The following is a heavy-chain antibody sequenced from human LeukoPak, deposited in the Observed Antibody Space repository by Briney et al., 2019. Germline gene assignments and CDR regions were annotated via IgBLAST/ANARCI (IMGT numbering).Heavy chain of an antibody. Sequence: SETLSLTCTVSGGSISSSSYYWGWIRQPPGKGLEWIGSIYYSGSTYYNPSLKSRVTISVDTSKNQFSLKLSSVTAADTAVYYCARYPKAGPYDYWGQGTLVTVSS. J-gene: IGHJ4*02. V-gene: IGHV4-39*07. CDR2: IYYSGST. CDR3: ARYPKAGPYDY. CDR1: GGSISSSSYY.